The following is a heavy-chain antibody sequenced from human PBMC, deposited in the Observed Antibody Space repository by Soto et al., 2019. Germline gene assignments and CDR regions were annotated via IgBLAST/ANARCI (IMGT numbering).Heavy chain of an antibody. V-gene: IGHV6-1*01. CDR2: TYYRSKWYR. CDR3: VRETATVKWAY. D-gene: IGHD1-1*01. CDR1: GDSVSSNSAA. Sequence: QVQLQQSGPGLVEPSQTLSLTCAISGDSVSSNSAAWNWIRQSPLRGLEWLGRTYYRSKWYRQYAVSVKSRITINPDTSKNQFSLQLDSVTPEDTAVYYCVRETATVKWAYWGQGTLVTVSS. J-gene: IGHJ4*02.